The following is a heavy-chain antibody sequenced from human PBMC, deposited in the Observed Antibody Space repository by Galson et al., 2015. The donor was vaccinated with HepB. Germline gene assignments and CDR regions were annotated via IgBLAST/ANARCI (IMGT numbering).Heavy chain of an antibody. J-gene: IGHJ6*02. D-gene: IGHD2-8*02. CDR1: GGTFSSYA. Sequence: SVKVSCKASGGTFSSYAISWVRQAPGQGLEWMGGIIPIFGTANYAQKFQGRVTITADESTSTAYMELSSLRSEDTAVYYCARDTGPATGGGYGMDVWGQGTTVTVSS. CDR3: ARDTGPATGGGYGMDV. V-gene: IGHV1-69*13. CDR2: IIPIFGTA.